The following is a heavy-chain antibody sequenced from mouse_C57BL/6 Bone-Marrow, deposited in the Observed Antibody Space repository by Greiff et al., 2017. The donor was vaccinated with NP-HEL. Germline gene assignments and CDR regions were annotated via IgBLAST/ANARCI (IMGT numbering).Heavy chain of an antibody. CDR2: ISSGGSYT. J-gene: IGHJ1*03. Sequence: EVQLVESGGDLVKPGGSLKLSCAASGFTFSSYGMSWVRQTPDKRLEWVATISSGGSYTYYPDSVKGRFPISRDNAKNTLYLQMSSLKSEDTAMYYCARHDSRGYDYDEGYWYFDVWGTGTTVTVSS. V-gene: IGHV5-6*01. CDR1: GFTFSSYG. CDR3: ARHDSRGYDYDEGYWYFDV. D-gene: IGHD2-4*01.